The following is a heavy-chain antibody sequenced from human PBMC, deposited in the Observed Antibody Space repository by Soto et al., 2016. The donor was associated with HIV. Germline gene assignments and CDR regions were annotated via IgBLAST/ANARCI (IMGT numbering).Heavy chain of an antibody. CDR2: IYHTGSP. Sequence: QVQLQESGPGLVKPSQTLSLTCTVSSDSTSSGGYYWSWIRQHPGKGLEWIGYIYHTGSPSYNPSLKSRVTLSVDTSKNQFSLKLTSVTAADTAVYYCARETRFRPRRNAFDVWGQGTLVTVSS. J-gene: IGHJ3*01. D-gene: IGHD3-3*01. CDR3: ARETRFRPRRNAFDV. CDR1: SDSTSSGGYY. V-gene: IGHV4-31*03.